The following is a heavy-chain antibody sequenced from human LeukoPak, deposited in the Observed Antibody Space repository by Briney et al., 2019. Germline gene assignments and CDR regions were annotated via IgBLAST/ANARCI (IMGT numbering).Heavy chain of an antibody. D-gene: IGHD2-15*01. V-gene: IGHV1-69*13. Sequence: ASVKVSCKASGGTSSSYVISWVRQAPGQGLEWMGGIIPIFGTANYAQKFQGRVTITADESTSTAYMELSSLRSEDTAVYYCASRLERYCSGGSCYPEDYWGQGTLVTVSS. CDR3: ASRLERYCSGGSCYPEDY. J-gene: IGHJ4*02. CDR1: GGTSSSYV. CDR2: IIPIFGTA.